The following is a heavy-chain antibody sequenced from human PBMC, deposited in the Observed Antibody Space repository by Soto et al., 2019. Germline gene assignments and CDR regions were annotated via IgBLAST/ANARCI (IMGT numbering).Heavy chain of an antibody. D-gene: IGHD3-3*01. Sequence: GGSLRLSCAASGFTFSSYGMHWVRQAPGKGLEWVAVIWYDGSNKYYADSVKGRFTISRDNSKNTLYLQMNSLRAEDTAVYYCARDLSRENYYDFWSGYDYWGQGTLVTVSS. V-gene: IGHV3-33*01. CDR1: GFTFSSYG. CDR2: IWYDGSNK. J-gene: IGHJ4*02. CDR3: ARDLSRENYYDFWSGYDY.